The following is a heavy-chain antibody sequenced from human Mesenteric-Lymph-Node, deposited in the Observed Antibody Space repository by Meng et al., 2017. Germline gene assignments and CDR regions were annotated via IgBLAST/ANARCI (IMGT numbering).Heavy chain of an antibody. Sequence: ASVKVSCKASGYTFTSYAMHWVRQAPGQRLEWMGWINAGNGNTKYSQKFQGRVTITRDTSASTAYMELSSLRADDTAVYYCAKDTSPHYDSSPIDYWGQGTLVTVSS. J-gene: IGHJ4*02. CDR1: GYTFTSYA. V-gene: IGHV1-3*01. CDR2: INAGNGNT. CDR3: AKDTSPHYDSSPIDY. D-gene: IGHD3-22*01.